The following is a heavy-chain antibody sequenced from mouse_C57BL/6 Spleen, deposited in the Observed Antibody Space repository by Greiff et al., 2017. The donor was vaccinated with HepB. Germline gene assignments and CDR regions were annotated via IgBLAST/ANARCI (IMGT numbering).Heavy chain of an antibody. D-gene: IGHD2-2*01. CDR1: GYTFTSYG. V-gene: IGHV1-81*01. CDR3: ARAGSTMVTTEVGLYAMEC. CDR2: IYPRSGNT. Sequence: QVQLQQSGAELARPGASVKLSCKASGYTFTSYGISWVKQRTGQGLEWIGEIYPRSGNTNYNEKFKGKATLTADKSSSTAYMELRSLTSEDSAVYCCARAGSTMVTTEVGLYAMECWGQGTSVTVSS. J-gene: IGHJ4*01.